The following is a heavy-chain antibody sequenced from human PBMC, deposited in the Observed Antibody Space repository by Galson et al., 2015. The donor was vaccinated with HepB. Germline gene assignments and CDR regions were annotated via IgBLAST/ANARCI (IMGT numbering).Heavy chain of an antibody. D-gene: IGHD3-10*01. V-gene: IGHV3-7*03. CDR3: ARDAALLWFGELLSRDAFDI. J-gene: IGHJ3*02. Sequence: SLRLSCAASGFTFSSYWMSWVRQAPGKGLEWVANIKQDGSEKYYVDSVKGRFTISRDNAKNSLYLQMNSLRAEDTAVYYCARDAALLWFGELLSRDAFDIWGQGTMVTVSS. CDR2: IKQDGSEK. CDR1: GFTFSSYW.